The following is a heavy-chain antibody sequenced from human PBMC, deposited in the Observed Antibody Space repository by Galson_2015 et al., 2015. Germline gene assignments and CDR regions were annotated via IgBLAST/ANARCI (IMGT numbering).Heavy chain of an antibody. CDR1: GYTFTSYG. D-gene: IGHD6-19*01. Sequence: SVKVSCKASGYTFTSYGISWVRQAPGQGLEWMGWISAYNGNTNYAQKLQGRVTMTTDTSTSTAYMELRSLRSDDTAVYYCARDISIAVAGPSGSSDSYYYMDVWGKGTTVTVSS. J-gene: IGHJ6*03. CDR3: ARDISIAVAGPSGSSDSYYYMDV. CDR2: ISAYNGNT. V-gene: IGHV1-18*01.